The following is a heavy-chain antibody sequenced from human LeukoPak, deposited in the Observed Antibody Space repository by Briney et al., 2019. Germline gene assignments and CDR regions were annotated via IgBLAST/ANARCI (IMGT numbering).Heavy chain of an antibody. Sequence: GGSLRLSCAASGFTFSSYGMHWVRQAPGKGLEWVAVIWYDGSNKYYADSVKGRFTISRDNSKNTLYLQMNSLRAEDTAVYYCARKSSSWYLNYYFDYWGQGTLVTVSS. CDR2: IWYDGSNK. CDR1: GFTFSSYG. CDR3: ARKSSSWYLNYYFDY. J-gene: IGHJ4*02. D-gene: IGHD6-13*01. V-gene: IGHV3-33*01.